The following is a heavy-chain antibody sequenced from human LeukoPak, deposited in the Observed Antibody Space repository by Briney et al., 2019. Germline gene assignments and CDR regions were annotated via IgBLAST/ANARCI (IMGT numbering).Heavy chain of an antibody. D-gene: IGHD6-19*01. V-gene: IGHV4-59*13. CDR1: GGSFTTYN. CDR3: ARAGSGWSFDY. Sequence: SETLSLTCTVSGGSFTTYNWSCIRQPPGKGLEWIGYNSYSGASDYNPSLKSRVTISVDTSSNQFSLRLTSVTAADTAFYYCARAGSGWSFDYWGQGALVTVSS. CDR2: NSYSGAS. J-gene: IGHJ4*02.